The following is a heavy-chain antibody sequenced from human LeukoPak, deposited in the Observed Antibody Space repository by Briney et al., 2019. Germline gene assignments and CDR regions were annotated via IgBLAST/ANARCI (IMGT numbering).Heavy chain of an antibody. Sequence: PGGSLRLSCAASGFTFSSYWMSWVRQAPGKGLEWVANIKQNGSEKYYVDSVKGRFTISRDNSKNTLYLQMNSMKSQDTGVYAKADGSHTLALDYWGQGTLVTVSS. CDR3: ADGSHTLALDY. V-gene: IGHV3-7*03. CDR1: GFTFSSYW. D-gene: IGHD1-26*01. CDR2: IKQNGSEK. J-gene: IGHJ4*02.